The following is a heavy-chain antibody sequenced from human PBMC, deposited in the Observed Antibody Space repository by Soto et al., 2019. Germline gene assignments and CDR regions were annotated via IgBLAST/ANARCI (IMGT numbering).Heavy chain of an antibody. V-gene: IGHV4-31*03. CDR2: IYYTGST. J-gene: IGHJ4*02. Sequence: QVQLQESGPGLVKPSQTLSLTCTVSGDSISSGGYFWNWIRQHPGKGLEWIGLIYYTGSTFYNPSLRSRVTFSVDTSQNHFSLKLTSVTAADTAVYFCARLSSSSSFDFWGQGTLVTVSS. CDR3: ARLSSSSSFDF. CDR1: GDSISSGGYF. D-gene: IGHD6-6*01.